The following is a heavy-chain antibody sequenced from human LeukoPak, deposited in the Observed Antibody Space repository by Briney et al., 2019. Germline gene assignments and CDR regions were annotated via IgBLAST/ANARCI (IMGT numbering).Heavy chain of an antibody. CDR3: ARADGNSSRALDY. J-gene: IGHJ4*02. CDR2: IYTNGTT. V-gene: IGHV4-4*07. D-gene: IGHD6-6*01. Sequence: SETLSLTCTVSGTSISSSFWTWIRQPAGKGLEWIGRIYTNGTTNYNPSLKSRVTMSVDTSRNQFSLNLTSVTAADTAVYYCARADGNSSRALDYWGQGTLVTVSS. CDR1: GTSISSSF.